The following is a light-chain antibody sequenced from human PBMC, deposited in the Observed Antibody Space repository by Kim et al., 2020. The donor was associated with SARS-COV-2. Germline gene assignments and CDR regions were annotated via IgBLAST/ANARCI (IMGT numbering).Light chain of an antibody. J-gene: IGKJ4*01. CDR3: QQYKNWPLT. CDR1: QTVTSN. Sequence: VSPGERATRSCRASQTVTSNLAWYQQKPGQAPRLLIFGASTRATGVPARFTGSGSGTEFTLTISSLQSEDFAVYYCQQYKNWPLTFGGGTKV. CDR2: GAS. V-gene: IGKV3D-15*01.